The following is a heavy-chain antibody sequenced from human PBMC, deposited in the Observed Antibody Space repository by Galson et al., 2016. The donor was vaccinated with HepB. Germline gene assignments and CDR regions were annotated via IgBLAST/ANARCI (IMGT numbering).Heavy chain of an antibody. D-gene: IGHD5-18*01. V-gene: IGHV4-59*01. CDR2: IYFSGST. CDR1: GGSISNYY. CDR3: AKGGGYSYDFDY. Sequence: SETLSLTCTVFGGSISNYYWSWIRQPPGKGLEWIGYIYFSGSTNSNPSLKSRVTISLDTSKNQLSLKLRSVTAADTAVYYGAKGGGYSYDFDYWGQGTLVTVSS. J-gene: IGHJ4*02.